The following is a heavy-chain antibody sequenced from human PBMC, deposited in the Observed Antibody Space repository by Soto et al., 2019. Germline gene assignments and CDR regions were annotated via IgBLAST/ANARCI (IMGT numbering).Heavy chain of an antibody. Sequence: PGESLKISCKGSGYSFTSYWISWVRQMPGKGLEWMGRIDPSDSYTNYSPSFQGHVTISADKSISTAYLQWSSLKASDTAMYYCAADLYCSGGSCSKPPYYYYGMDVWGQGTTVTVSS. D-gene: IGHD2-15*01. CDR1: GYSFTSYW. CDR2: IDPSDSYT. CDR3: AADLYCSGGSCSKPPYYYYGMDV. V-gene: IGHV5-10-1*01. J-gene: IGHJ6*02.